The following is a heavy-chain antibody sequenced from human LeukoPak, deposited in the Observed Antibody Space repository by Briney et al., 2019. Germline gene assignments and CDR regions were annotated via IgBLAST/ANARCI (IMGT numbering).Heavy chain of an antibody. D-gene: IGHD1-26*01. V-gene: IGHV3-23*01. CDR1: GFTFSSYA. J-gene: IGHJ4*02. CDR2: ISGSGGST. CDR3: AKDEVGATDY. Sequence: GGSLRLSCAASGFTFSSYAMSWVRQAPGRGLEWVSAISGSGGSTYYADSVKGRFTISRDNSKNTLYLQMSSLRAEDTAVYYCAKDEVGATDYWGQGTLVTVSS.